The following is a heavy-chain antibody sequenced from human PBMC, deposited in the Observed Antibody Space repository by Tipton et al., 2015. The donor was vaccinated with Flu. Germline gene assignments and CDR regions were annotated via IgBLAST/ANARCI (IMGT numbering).Heavy chain of an antibody. Sequence: GLVKPSETLSLTCAVYGGSFSGYYWSWIRQPPGKGLEWIGEINHSGSTNYNPSLKSRVTISVDTSKNQFSLKLSSVTAADTAVYYCAGVDGGAAVRRTYYYGSGSPPRGCWFDPWGQGTLVTVSS. CDR2: INHSGST. D-gene: IGHD3-10*01. CDR1: GGSFSGYY. CDR3: AGVDGGAAVRRTYYYGSGSPPRGCWFDP. V-gene: IGHV4-34*01. J-gene: IGHJ5*02.